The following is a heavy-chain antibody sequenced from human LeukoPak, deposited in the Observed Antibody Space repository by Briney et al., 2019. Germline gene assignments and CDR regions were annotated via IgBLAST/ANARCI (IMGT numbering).Heavy chain of an antibody. CDR3: ARRPRDGYNRPYYFDY. CDR1: GYTFTGYY. D-gene: IGHD5-24*01. CDR2: INPNNGAT. V-gene: IGHV1-2*02. J-gene: IGHJ4*02. Sequence: ASVKVSCKASGYTFTGYYMYWVRQAPGQGLEWMGWINPNNGATNYAQKFQGGVTMTRDTSISTAYMELSRLTSDDTAVYYCARRPRDGYNRPYYFDYWGQGTLVTVSS.